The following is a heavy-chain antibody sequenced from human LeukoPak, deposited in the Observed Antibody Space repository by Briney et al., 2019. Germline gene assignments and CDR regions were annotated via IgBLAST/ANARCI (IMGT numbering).Heavy chain of an antibody. J-gene: IGHJ4*02. Sequence: GGSLRLSCAASGFTFSSYAMHWVRQAPGKGLEWVAVISYDGSNKYYADSVKGRFTISRDNSKNTLYLQMNSLRAEDTAVYYCAREGFYGSGSSPTFYFDYWGQGTLVTVSS. V-gene: IGHV3-30-3*01. CDR1: GFTFSSYA. CDR3: AREGFYGSGSSPTFYFDY. CDR2: ISYDGSNK. D-gene: IGHD3-10*01.